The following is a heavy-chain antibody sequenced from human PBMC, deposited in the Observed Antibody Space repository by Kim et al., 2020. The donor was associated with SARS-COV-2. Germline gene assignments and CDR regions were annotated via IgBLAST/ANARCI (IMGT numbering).Heavy chain of an antibody. D-gene: IGHD6-19*01. Sequence: GGSLRLSCAASGFTFSSYSMNWVRQAPGKGLEWVSSISSSSSYIYYADSVKGRFTISRDNAKNSLYLQMNSLRAEDTAVYYCARDGADTKSTMTGYSSGWYDKIFQHWGQAPWSPSPQ. CDR2: ISSSSSYI. J-gene: IGHJ1*01. CDR1: GFTFSSYS. CDR3: ARDGADTKSTMTGYSSGWYDKIFQH. V-gene: IGHV3-21*01.